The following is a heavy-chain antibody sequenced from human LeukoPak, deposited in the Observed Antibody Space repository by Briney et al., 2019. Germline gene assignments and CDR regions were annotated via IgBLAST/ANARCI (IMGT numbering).Heavy chain of an antibody. J-gene: IGHJ6*02. V-gene: IGHV1-69*04. CDR1: GGTFSSYA. D-gene: IGHD1-26*01. CDR3: ARDESAMGANGNNYYYGMDV. CDR2: IIPILGIA. Sequence: SVKVSCKASGGTFSSYAISWVRQAPGQGLEWMGRIIPILGIANYAQKFQGRVTITADKSTSTAYMELSSLRSEDTAVYYCARDESAMGANGNNYYYGMDVWGQGTTVTVSS.